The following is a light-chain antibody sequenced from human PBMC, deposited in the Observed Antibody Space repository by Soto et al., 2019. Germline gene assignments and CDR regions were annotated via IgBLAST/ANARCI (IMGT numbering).Light chain of an antibody. V-gene: IGKV1-33*01. J-gene: IGKJ4*01. CDR2: DAS. CDR1: QDISNY. CDR3: QQYDNLPT. Sequence: DIQMTQSPSSLSASVGDRVTITCQASQDISNYLNWYQQKPGKAPKLLIYDASNLETGVPSRFSGRGSGTDFTFTISSLQGEDIATYYCQQYDNLPTFGGGTKVEIK.